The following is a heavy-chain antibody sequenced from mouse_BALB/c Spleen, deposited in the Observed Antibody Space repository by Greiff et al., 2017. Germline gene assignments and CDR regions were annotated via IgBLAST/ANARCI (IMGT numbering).Heavy chain of an antibody. V-gene: IGHV7-3*02. CDR2: IRNKANGYTT. Sequence: ELQLVESGGGLVQPGGSLRLSCATSGFTFTAYYMSWVRQPPGKALEWLGFIRNKANGYTTEYSASVKGRFTISRDNSQSILYLQMNTLRAEDSATYYCARDAGDLDYWGQGTTLTVSS. CDR1: GFTFTAYY. J-gene: IGHJ2*01. CDR3: ARDAGDLDY.